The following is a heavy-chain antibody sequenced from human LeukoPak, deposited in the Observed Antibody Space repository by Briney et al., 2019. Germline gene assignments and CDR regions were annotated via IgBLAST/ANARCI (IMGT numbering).Heavy chain of an antibody. Sequence: SVKVSCKASEDTFSSYAISWLRQAPGQGLEWMGGIIPILGTTNYAQKFQGRVTITADESTSTLYMELRSLRSEDTAIYYCARDDYYDSSAYRENPFDVWGQGTMVTVSS. D-gene: IGHD3-22*01. CDR2: IIPILGTT. CDR3: ARDDYYDSSAYRENPFDV. V-gene: IGHV1-69*13. J-gene: IGHJ3*01. CDR1: EDTFSSYA.